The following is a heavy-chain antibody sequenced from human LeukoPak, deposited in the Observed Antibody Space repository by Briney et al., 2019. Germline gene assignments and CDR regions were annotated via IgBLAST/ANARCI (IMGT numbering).Heavy chain of an antibody. CDR3: ARESTAMGDY. V-gene: IGHV3-48*01. CDR1: GFTFSSYS. Sequence: GGSLRLSCAASGFTFSSYSMNWVRQAPGKGLEWVSYISSSSSTIYYADSVKGRFTISRDNAKNSLYLQMNSLRAEDTAVYYCARESTAMGDYWGQGTLVTVSS. CDR2: ISSSSSTI. J-gene: IGHJ4*02. D-gene: IGHD5-18*01.